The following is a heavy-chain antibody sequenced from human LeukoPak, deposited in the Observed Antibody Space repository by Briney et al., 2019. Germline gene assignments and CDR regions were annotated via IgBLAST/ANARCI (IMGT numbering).Heavy chain of an antibody. V-gene: IGHV4-34*01. CDR3: ARRRGYSYGSFDY. Sequence: SETLSLTCAVYGGSFSGYYWSWIRQPPGKGLEWIGEINHSGSTNYNPSLKSRVTISVDTSKNQFSLKLSSVTAADTAVYYCARRRGYSYGSFDYWGQGTLVTVSS. J-gene: IGHJ4*02. D-gene: IGHD5-18*01. CDR1: GGSFSGYY. CDR2: INHSGST.